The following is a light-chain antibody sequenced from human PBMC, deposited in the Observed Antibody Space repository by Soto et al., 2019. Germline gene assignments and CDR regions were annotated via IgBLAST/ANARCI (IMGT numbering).Light chain of an antibody. CDR3: QQRSIWPFT. Sequence: EIVLTQSPATLSLSPGERATLSSRASQSVSSYLAWYQQKPGQAPRLLIYHASNRATGIPARFSGSGSGTDFTRAISSLEAEDFAVYYCQQRSIWPFTFGQGTRLDIK. J-gene: IGKJ5*01. V-gene: IGKV3-11*01. CDR2: HAS. CDR1: QSVSSY.